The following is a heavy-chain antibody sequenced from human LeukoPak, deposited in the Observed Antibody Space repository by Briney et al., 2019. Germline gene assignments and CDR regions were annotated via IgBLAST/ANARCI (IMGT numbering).Heavy chain of an antibody. V-gene: IGHV4-59*01. CDR3: ARGGGYTSDYYYYYMDV. D-gene: IGHD5-24*01. J-gene: IGHJ6*03. Sequence: SETLSLTCTISGGSISTYYWTWIRQPPGKGLEWIGNVYYSGSTNYNPSLKSRVTISVDTSKNQFSLKLSSVTAADTAVYYCARGGGYTSDYYYYYMDVWGKGTTVTVSS. CDR1: GGSISTYY. CDR2: VYYSGST.